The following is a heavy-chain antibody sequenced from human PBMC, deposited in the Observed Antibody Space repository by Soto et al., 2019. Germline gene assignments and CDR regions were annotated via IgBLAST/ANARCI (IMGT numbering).Heavy chain of an antibody. CDR3: ARDQEIYAHTYNWFDS. CDR2: IWYEGSNK. J-gene: IGHJ5*01. CDR1: GITFSSYG. D-gene: IGHD2-2*01. Sequence: QVQLVESGGGVVEAGRSLTLSCTASGITFSSYGMHWVRQAPGKGREWVASIWYEGSNKYYPDSVTGRVTISRDNSKNTLYLQMNSLTAEDTAVYYCARDQEIYAHTYNWFDSWGQGPLVTVSS. V-gene: IGHV3-33*01.